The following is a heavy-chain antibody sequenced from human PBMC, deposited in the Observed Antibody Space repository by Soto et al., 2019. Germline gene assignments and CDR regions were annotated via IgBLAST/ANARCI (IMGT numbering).Heavy chain of an antibody. D-gene: IGHD1-1*01. CDR2: ISAHNGNT. CDR1: GYAFTTYG. Sequence: QVHLVQSGAEVKKPGASVKVSCKGSGYAFTTYGITWVRQAPGQGLEWMGWISAHNGNTNYAQKLQGRVTVNIDTSSSTAYMELRSLRSDDPAVYYCARGRYGDYWGQGALVTVSS. V-gene: IGHV1-18*01. CDR3: ARGRYGDY. J-gene: IGHJ4*02.